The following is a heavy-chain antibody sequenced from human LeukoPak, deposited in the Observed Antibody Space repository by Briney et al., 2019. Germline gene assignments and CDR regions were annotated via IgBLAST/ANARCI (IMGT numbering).Heavy chain of an antibody. Sequence: PSETLSLTCTVSGGSISSSSYYWGWIRQPPGKGLEWIGSIYYSGSTYYNPSLKSQVTISVDTSKNQFSLKLSSVTAADTAVYYCARHGAGVHNFDYWGQGTLVTVSS. CDR1: GGSISSSSYY. CDR2: IYYSGST. V-gene: IGHV4-39*01. J-gene: IGHJ4*02. D-gene: IGHD1-1*01. CDR3: ARHGAGVHNFDY.